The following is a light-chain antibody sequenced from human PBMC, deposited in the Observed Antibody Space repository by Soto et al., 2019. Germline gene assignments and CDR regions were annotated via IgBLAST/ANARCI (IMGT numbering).Light chain of an antibody. CDR1: SGDVGVYNS. CDR3: SSYKSTSSYV. Sequence: QSALTQPASVSGSPGQSITVSCTGTSGDVGVYNSVSWYQQHPGKPPKLIIYEVSNRPSGVADRFSGSKSGNTASLTISRLQAEDAAYYYCSSYKSTSSYVFXTGTKVTVL. J-gene: IGLJ1*01. CDR2: EVS. V-gene: IGLV2-14*03.